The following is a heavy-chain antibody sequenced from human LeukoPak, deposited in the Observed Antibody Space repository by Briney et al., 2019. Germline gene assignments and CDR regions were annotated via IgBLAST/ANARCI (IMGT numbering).Heavy chain of an antibody. CDR1: GGSISSGGYS. D-gene: IGHD3-22*01. V-gene: IGHV4-30-2*01. CDR2: IYHSGST. CDR3: ARGVYYYDNSGPPRRWFDP. J-gene: IGHJ5*02. Sequence: SETLSLTCAVSGGSISSGGYSWSWIRQPPGKGLEWIGYIYHSGSTYYNPSLKSRVTTSVDRSNNQFSLKLSSVTAADTAVYYCARGVYYYDNSGPPRRWFDPWGQGTLVTVSS.